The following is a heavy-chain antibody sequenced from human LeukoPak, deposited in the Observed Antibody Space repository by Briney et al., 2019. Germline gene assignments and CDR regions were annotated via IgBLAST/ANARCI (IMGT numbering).Heavy chain of an antibody. CDR1: IDSFSNYH. D-gene: IGHD1-26*01. Sequence: PSETLSLTCAVYIDSFSNYHWNWIRQTPAKGMEWIGEVNESGGTNISPSLRSRVILSVDTSKNQFSLKLISVTVADTAIYYCARGQGAAVPQVGKNWFDPWGQGTRVTVSS. J-gene: IGHJ5*02. CDR3: ARGQGAAVPQVGKNWFDP. V-gene: IGHV4-34*01. CDR2: VNESGGT.